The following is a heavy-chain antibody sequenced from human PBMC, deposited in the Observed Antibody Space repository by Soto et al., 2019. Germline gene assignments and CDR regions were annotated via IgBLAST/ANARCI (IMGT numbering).Heavy chain of an antibody. J-gene: IGHJ4*02. D-gene: IGHD2-2*01. V-gene: IGHV3-23*01. CDR2: ISDSGAST. CDR1: GFTLSSYA. Sequence: EVQLLESGGGLVQPGGSLRLSCAASGFTLSSYAMSWVRQAPGKGLEWVSGISDSGASTYYGGAVKGRFTISRDNYKNTLYLQMNTLRAADTAVYYCANGYCNSINCPGCDFWGQGALVTVSS. CDR3: ANGYCNSINCPGCDF.